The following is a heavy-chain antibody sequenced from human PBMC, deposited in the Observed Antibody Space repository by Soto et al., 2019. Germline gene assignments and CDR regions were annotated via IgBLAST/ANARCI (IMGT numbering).Heavy chain of an antibody. Sequence: PKISCKGSGYSFTSYWISWVRQMPGKGLEWMGRIDPSDSYTNYSPSFQGHVTISADKSISTAYLQWSSLKASDTAMYYCARAVHSGYDPPYYYYGMDVWGQGTTVTVSS. D-gene: IGHD5-12*01. CDR3: ARAVHSGYDPPYYYYGMDV. CDR2: IDPSDSYT. J-gene: IGHJ6*02. CDR1: GYSFTSYW. V-gene: IGHV5-10-1*01.